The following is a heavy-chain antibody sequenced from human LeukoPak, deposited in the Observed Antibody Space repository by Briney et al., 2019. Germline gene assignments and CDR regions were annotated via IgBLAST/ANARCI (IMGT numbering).Heavy chain of an antibody. Sequence: ASVKVSCKASGYTFTGYYMHWVRQAPGQGLEWMGWINPNSGGTNYAQKFQGWVTMTRDTSISTAYMELSRLRSDDTAVYYCARAMSSYSSGWYFDYWSQGTLVTVSS. CDR3: ARAMSSYSSGWYFDY. V-gene: IGHV1-2*04. CDR1: GYTFTGYY. D-gene: IGHD6-19*01. J-gene: IGHJ4*02. CDR2: INPNSGGT.